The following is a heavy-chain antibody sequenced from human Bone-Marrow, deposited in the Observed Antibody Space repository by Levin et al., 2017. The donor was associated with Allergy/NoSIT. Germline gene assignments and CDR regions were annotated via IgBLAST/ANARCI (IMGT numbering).Heavy chain of an antibody. D-gene: IGHD6-6*01. CDR2: IYSGGST. V-gene: IGHV3-66*01. CDR1: GFSVSNNF. J-gene: IGHJ4*02. Sequence: PGGSLRLSCAASGFSVSNNFLNWVRQAPGKGLEWVSLIYSGGSTHYADSVKGRFTISRDNSRNTLYLQMNSLRVEDTAVYYCARDGQGHSSSTYWGQGTRVTVSS. CDR3: ARDGQGHSSSTY.